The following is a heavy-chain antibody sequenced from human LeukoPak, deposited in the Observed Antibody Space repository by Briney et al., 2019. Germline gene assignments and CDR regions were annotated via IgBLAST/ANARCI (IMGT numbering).Heavy chain of an antibody. CDR1: GFTFSTYG. CDR3: AKDSWYCSGGSCQTFDY. Sequence: GGSLRLSCAASGFTFSTYGMHWVRQAPGKGLEWVAVISYDGTNKYYTDSVKGRFTISRDNSKNTLDLQMNCLRAEDTAIYYCAKDSWYCSGGSCQTFDYCGQGTLVTVSS. CDR2: ISYDGTNK. D-gene: IGHD2-15*01. J-gene: IGHJ4*02. V-gene: IGHV3-30*18.